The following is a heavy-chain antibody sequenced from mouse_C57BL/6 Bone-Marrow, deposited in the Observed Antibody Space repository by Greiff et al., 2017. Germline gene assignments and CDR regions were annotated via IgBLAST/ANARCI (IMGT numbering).Heavy chain of an antibody. J-gene: IGHJ1*03. Sequence: EVMLVESGGGLVKPGGSLKLSCAASGFTFSSYAMSWVRQTPEKRLEWVATISDGGSYTYYPDNVKGRFTISRDNAKNNLYLQMSHLRSEDTAMDYCARERSLQRPYFDVWGTGTTVTVSS. D-gene: IGHD6-5*01. CDR2: ISDGGSYT. V-gene: IGHV5-4*01. CDR1: GFTFSSYA. CDR3: ARERSLQRPYFDV.